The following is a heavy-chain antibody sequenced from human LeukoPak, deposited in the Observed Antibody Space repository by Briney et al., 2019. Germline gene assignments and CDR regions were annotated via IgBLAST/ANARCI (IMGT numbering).Heavy chain of an antibody. CDR1: GFTFSSYW. CDR3: ARDYEYSYGFDY. CDR2: ISSSGSTI. J-gene: IGHJ4*02. D-gene: IGHD5-18*01. V-gene: IGHV3-11*01. Sequence: GGSLRLSCAASGFTFSSYWMSWIRQAPGKGLEWVSYISSSGSTIYYADSVKGRFTISRDNAKNSLYLQMNSLRAEDTAVYYCARDYEYSYGFDYWGQGTLVTVSS.